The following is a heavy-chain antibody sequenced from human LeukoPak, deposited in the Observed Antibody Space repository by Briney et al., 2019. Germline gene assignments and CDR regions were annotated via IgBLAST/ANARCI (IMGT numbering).Heavy chain of an antibody. V-gene: IGHV4-39*07. CDR3: ARDPVTTFRLCCGWFDP. J-gene: IGHJ5*02. D-gene: IGHD4-11*01. Sequence: SETLSLTCTVSGGSTSSSSYYWGWIRQPPGKGLEWIGSIYYSGSTYYNPSLKSRVTISVDTSKNQFSLKLSSVTAADTAVYYCARDPVTTFRLCCGWFDPWGQGTLVTVSS. CDR1: GGSTSSSSYY. CDR2: IYYSGST.